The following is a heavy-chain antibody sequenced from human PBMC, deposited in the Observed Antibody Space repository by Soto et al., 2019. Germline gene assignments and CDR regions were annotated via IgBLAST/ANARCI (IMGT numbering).Heavy chain of an antibody. J-gene: IGHJ4*02. CDR3: AKDSTIFGVVIIPYFDY. D-gene: IGHD3-3*01. CDR1: GFTFDDYA. V-gene: IGHV3-23*01. Sequence: GGSLRLSCAASGFTFDDYAMHWVRQAPGKGLEWVSAISGSGGSTYYADSVKGRFTISRDNSKNTLYLQMNSLRAEDTAVYYCAKDSTIFGVVIIPYFDYWGQGTLVTVSS. CDR2: ISGSGGST.